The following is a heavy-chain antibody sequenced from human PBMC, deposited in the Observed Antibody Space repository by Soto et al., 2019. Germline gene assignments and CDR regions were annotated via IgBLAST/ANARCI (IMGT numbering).Heavy chain of an antibody. CDR2: VFYSGAT. V-gene: IGHV4-30-4*01. Sequence: TLSLTCNVSGGPIKTGDYYWNWIRQPPGKGLEWIGYVFYSGATNYSPSLKSRAAISMDTSKNQFSLSLTSVTAADTAVYYCARAGFSYGHLLFWGQGIRVTVSS. D-gene: IGHD3-10*01. J-gene: IGHJ4*02. CDR1: GGPIKTGDYY. CDR3: ARAGFSYGHLLF.